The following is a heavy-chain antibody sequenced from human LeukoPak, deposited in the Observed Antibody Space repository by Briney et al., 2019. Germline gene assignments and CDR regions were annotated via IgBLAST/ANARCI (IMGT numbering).Heavy chain of an antibody. CDR3: ARVRDRMTGYKFDY. Sequence: ASVKVSCKASGYTFAGYYIHWVRQAPGQGLEWLGWTNPNSTTTHYEQKFQGRVTMTRDTSISTAYMELRRLRSDDTAMYYCARVRDRMTGYKFDYWGQGTLVTVSS. CDR2: TNPNSTTT. CDR1: GYTFAGYY. D-gene: IGHD5-18*01. V-gene: IGHV1-2*02. J-gene: IGHJ4*02.